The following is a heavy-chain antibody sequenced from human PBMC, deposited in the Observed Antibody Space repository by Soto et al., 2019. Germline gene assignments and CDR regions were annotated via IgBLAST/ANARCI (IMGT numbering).Heavy chain of an antibody. V-gene: IGHV4-61*01. J-gene: IGHJ4*02. Sequence: PSETLSLTCTVSGGSVSSATYYWSWIRQPPGKGLEWVGYIYYSGSANYNPSLESRVTISVDTSKNQFSLKLSSVTAADTAVYYCARSGFWSGYPQFDYWGQGTLVTV. D-gene: IGHD3-3*01. CDR2: IYYSGSA. CDR1: GGSVSSATYY. CDR3: ARSGFWSGYPQFDY.